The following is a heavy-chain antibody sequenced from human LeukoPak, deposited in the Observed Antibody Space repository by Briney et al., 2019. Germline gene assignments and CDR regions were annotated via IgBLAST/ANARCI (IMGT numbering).Heavy chain of an antibody. J-gene: IGHJ4*02. Sequence: ASVKVSCKASGYTFTSYDINWVRQATGQGLEWMGWMNPNSGNTGYAQKFQGRATMTRNTSISTAYMELSSLRSEDTAVYYCASWGRPPMVRASSWGQGTLVTVSS. V-gene: IGHV1-8*01. CDR1: GYTFTSYD. CDR2: MNPNSGNT. CDR3: ASWGRPPMVRASS. D-gene: IGHD3-10*01.